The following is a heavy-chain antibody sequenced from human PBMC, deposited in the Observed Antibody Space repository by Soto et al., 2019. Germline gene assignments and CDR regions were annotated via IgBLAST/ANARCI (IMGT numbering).Heavy chain of an antibody. Sequence: QVQVVQSGAEVKRPGSSVKVSCKASGGTFSSYAINWVRQAPGQGPEWMGGIIPIFGTLNYAQKFQGRVTITADESTSPAYMELSSLRSDDTAVYYCARVGWESSGWSPSGRDVWGQGTTVTVSS. CDR1: GGTFSSYA. CDR3: ARVGWESSGWSPSGRDV. J-gene: IGHJ6*02. V-gene: IGHV1-69*01. D-gene: IGHD6-19*01. CDR2: IIPIFGTL.